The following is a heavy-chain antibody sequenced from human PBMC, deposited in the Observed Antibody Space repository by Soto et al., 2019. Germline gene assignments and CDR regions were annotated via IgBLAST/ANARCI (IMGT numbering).Heavy chain of an antibody. CDR2: IWYDGSNK. V-gene: IGHV3-33*01. Sequence: GGSLRLSCAASGFTFSSYGMHWVRQAPGKGLEWVAVIWYDGSNKYYADSVKGRFTISRDNSKNTLYLQMNSLRAEDTAVYYCARAKLRGERENGQIDYWGQGTLVTVSS. J-gene: IGHJ4*02. D-gene: IGHD3-10*01. CDR1: GFTFSSYG. CDR3: ARAKLRGERENGQIDY.